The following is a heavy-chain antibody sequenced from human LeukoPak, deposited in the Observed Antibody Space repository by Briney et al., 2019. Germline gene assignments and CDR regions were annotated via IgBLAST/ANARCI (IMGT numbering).Heavy chain of an antibody. D-gene: IGHD4-23*01. CDR3: ATYGGNSGGWFDP. V-gene: IGHV1-69*05. CDR1: GGTFSSYA. CDR2: IIPIFGTA. J-gene: IGHJ5*02. Sequence: SVKVSCKASGGTFSSYAISWVRQAPGQGLEWMGGIIPIFGTASYAQKFQGRVTITTDESTSTAYMELSSLRSEDTAVYYCATYGGNSGGWFDPWGQGTLVTVSS.